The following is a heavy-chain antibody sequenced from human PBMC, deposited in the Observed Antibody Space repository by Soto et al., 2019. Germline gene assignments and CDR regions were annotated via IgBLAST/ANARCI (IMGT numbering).Heavy chain of an antibody. CDR3: AQDRTMGRGMRAFDI. CDR1: GFAFGNYP. V-gene: IGHV3-23*01. J-gene: IGHJ3*02. CDR2: ISGSGGMT. D-gene: IGHD3-10*01. Sequence: EAQLLQSGGGLVPPGGSLRLSCVASGFAFGNYPMAWVRQTPGKGLQWISTISGSGGMTDYEDSVRGRFTVSIDHSKDTVHLQMTSLRADDTAVYSCAQDRTMGRGMRAFDIWGQGTTVTIAS.